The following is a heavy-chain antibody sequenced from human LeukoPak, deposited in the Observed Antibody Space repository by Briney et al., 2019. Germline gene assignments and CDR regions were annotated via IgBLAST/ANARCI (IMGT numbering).Heavy chain of an antibody. CDR1: GGSFRGYY. Sequence: PSETLSLTCAVYGGSFRGYYWSWLRQPPGKGLEWIGEPNHSGSTNYNPYLKSRVTISVDTSKNQFSLKLSSVTAADTAVYYCARGTSYHGGYFDYWGQGTLVTVSS. CDR2: PNHSGST. D-gene: IGHD3-16*01. V-gene: IGHV4-34*01. J-gene: IGHJ4*02. CDR3: ARGTSYHGGYFDY.